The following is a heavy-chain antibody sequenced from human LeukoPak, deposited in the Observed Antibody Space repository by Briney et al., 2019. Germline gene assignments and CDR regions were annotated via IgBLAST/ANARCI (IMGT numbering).Heavy chain of an antibody. Sequence: GESLKISCKGSGYSFTSYWIGWVRQAPGQGLEWMGWINPNSGGTNYAQKFQGRVTMTRDTSVSTAYMELSRLRSDDTAVYYCARESGFSTGRNAFDIWGHGTLVIVSS. D-gene: IGHD5-12*01. CDR2: INPNSGGT. V-gene: IGHV1-2*02. CDR1: GYSFTSYW. CDR3: ARESGFSTGRNAFDI. J-gene: IGHJ3*02.